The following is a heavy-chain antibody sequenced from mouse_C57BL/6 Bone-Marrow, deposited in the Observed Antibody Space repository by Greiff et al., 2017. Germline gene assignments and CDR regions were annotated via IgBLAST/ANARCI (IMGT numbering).Heavy chain of an antibody. V-gene: IGHV1-64*01. CDR3: ARSAYSNYEVWFAY. Sequence: QVQLQQPGAELVKPGASVKLSCKASGYTFTSYWMHWVKQRPGQGLEWIGMIHPNSGSTNYNEKFKSKATLTVDKSSSTAYMQLSSLTSEDSAVYYCARSAYSNYEVWFAYWGQGTLVTVSA. CDR2: IHPNSGST. J-gene: IGHJ3*01. CDR1: GYTFTSYW. D-gene: IGHD2-5*01.